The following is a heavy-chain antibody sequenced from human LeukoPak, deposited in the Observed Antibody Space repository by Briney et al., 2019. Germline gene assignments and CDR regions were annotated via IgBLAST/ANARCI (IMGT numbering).Heavy chain of an antibody. CDR2: ISDSGGST. CDR3: ATLRGSGSYYNENWFDH. V-gene: IGHV3-23*01. J-gene: IGHJ5*02. D-gene: IGHD3-10*01. Sequence: GGSLRLSCAASGFTFTSYAMSWVRQAPGKGLEWVSAISDSGGSTYYADSVRGRFTISRDNSKNTLYLQMNSLRAEDTAVYYCATLRGSGSYYNENWFDHWGQGTLATVSS. CDR1: GFTFTSYA.